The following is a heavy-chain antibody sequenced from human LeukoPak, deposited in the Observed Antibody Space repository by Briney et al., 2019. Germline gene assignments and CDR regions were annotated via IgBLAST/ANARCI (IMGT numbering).Heavy chain of an antibody. D-gene: IGHD1-1*01. Sequence: SGGSLRLSCVASGFTFGSYWMTWVRQAPGKGLEWVSSISGDSTYIYNAGSVKGRFTISRDNAQASLYLQMISLRADDTAVYYCARVSGRLERQSDLDYWGQGTLVIVSS. CDR1: GFTFGSYW. CDR3: ARVSGRLERQSDLDY. V-gene: IGHV3-21*01. CDR2: ISGDSTYI. J-gene: IGHJ4*02.